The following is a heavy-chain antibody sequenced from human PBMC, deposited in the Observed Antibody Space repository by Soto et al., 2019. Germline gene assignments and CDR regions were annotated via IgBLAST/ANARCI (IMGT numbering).Heavy chain of an antibody. D-gene: IGHD3-22*01. CDR1: GFTFSSYW. Sequence: PGGSLRLSCAASGFTFSSYWMSWVRQAPGKGLEWVANIKQDGSEKYYVDSVKGRFTISRDNAKNSLYLQMNSLRAEDTAVYYCARGPRWLLQLYYYYGMDVWGQGTTVTVSS. CDR3: ARGPRWLLQLYYYYGMDV. V-gene: IGHV3-7*03. J-gene: IGHJ6*02. CDR2: IKQDGSEK.